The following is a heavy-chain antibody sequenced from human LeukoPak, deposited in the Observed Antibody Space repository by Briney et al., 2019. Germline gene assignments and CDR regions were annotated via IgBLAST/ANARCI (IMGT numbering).Heavy chain of an antibody. J-gene: IGHJ4*02. CDR2: INQDGSEK. CDR1: GFTFSSYW. CDR3: ARDHEGPDRFLDY. V-gene: IGHV3-7*01. Sequence: GGSLRLSCAASGFTFSSYWMSWVRQAPGKGLEWVANINQDGSEKYYVDSVKGRFTISRDNAKNSLYLQMNSLRAEDTAVYYCARDHEGPDRFLDYWGQGTLVTVSS. D-gene: IGHD3-16*01.